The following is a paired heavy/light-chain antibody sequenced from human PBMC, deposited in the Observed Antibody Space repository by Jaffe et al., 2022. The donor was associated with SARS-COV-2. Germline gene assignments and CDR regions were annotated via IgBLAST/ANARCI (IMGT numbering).Heavy chain of an antibody. V-gene: IGHV4-61*02. Sequence: QVQLQESGPGLVKPSQTLSLTCTVSGGSISSGSYYWSWIRQPAGKGLEWIGRIYTSGSTNYNPSLKSRVTISVDTSKNQFSLKLSSVTAADTAVYYCARVHYDSSGYYPPYDAFDIWGQGTMVTVSS. CDR2: IYTSGST. D-gene: IGHD3-22*01. CDR3: ARVHYDSSGYYPPYDAFDI. CDR1: GGSISSGSYY. J-gene: IGHJ3*02.
Light chain of an antibody. Sequence: EIVLTQSPGTLSLSPGERATLSCRASQSVSSSYLAWYQQKPGQAPRLLIYGASSRATGIPDRFSGSGSGTDFTLTISRLEPEDFAVYYCQQYGSSPNTFGQGTKLEIK. CDR3: QQYGSSPNT. J-gene: IGKJ2*01. CDR2: GAS. CDR1: QSVSSSY. V-gene: IGKV3-20*01.